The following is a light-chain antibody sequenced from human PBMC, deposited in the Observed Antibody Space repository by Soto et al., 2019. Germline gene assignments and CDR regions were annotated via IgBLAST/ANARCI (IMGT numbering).Light chain of an antibody. CDR1: SSDVGGYNY. CDR2: EVS. Sequence: QSVVTQPPSASGSPGQSVTISCAGTSSDVGGYNYVSWYQQYPGKVPKLMIYEVSERPSGVHDRFSGSKSGNTAFLTVSGLQAEDEADYYCLSYEDTAYVFGTGTKVTV. J-gene: IGLJ1*01. CDR3: LSYEDTAYV. V-gene: IGLV2-8*01.